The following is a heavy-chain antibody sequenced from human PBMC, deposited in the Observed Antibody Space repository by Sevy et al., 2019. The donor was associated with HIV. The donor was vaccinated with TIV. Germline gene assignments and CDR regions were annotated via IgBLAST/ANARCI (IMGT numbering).Heavy chain of an antibody. CDR1: GFTFSSYW. V-gene: IGHV3-7*01. CDR2: IKQDGSEK. J-gene: IGHJ4*02. D-gene: IGHD3-3*01. CDR3: TRSPIPSDYYFDY. Sequence: GGSLRLSCAASGFTFSSYWMTWVRQAPGKGLEWVANIKQDGSEKYYVDSVKGRFTISRDNAKNSLYLQMSSLRAEDTALYFCTRSPIPSDYYFDYWGQGTLVTVSS.